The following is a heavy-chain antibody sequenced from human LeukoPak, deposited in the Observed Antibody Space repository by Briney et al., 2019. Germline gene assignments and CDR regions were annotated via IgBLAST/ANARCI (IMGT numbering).Heavy chain of an antibody. CDR1: GFTFDDYA. CDR2: ISWNSGSI. CDR3: AKDLTPQGATSPSFDY. Sequence: GGSLRLSCVASGFTFDDYAMHWVRQAPGKGLEWVSGISWNSGSIGYADSVKGRFTISRDNAKNSLYLQMNSLRAEDTALYYCAKDLTPQGATSPSFDYWGQGTLVTVSS. J-gene: IGHJ4*02. D-gene: IGHD1-26*01. V-gene: IGHV3-9*01.